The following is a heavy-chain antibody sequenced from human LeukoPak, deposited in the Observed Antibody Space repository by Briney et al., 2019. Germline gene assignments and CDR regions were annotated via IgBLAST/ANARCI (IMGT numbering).Heavy chain of an antibody. Sequence: SETLSLTCTVSGGSISSYYWSWIRQPPGKGLEWIGYIYYIGGTNYNPSLKSRVTISVDTSKNQFSLKLSSVAAADTAVYYCARRSFGGVIVLDYWGQGTLVTVSS. J-gene: IGHJ4*02. CDR3: ARRSFGGVIVLDY. V-gene: IGHV4-59*12. CDR1: GGSISSYY. D-gene: IGHD3-16*02. CDR2: IYYIGGT.